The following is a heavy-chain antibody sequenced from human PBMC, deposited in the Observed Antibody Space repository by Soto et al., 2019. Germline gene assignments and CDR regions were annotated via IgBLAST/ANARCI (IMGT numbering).Heavy chain of an antibody. V-gene: IGHV4-34*01. D-gene: IGHD2-8*01. CDR1: GGSFSGYY. CDR2: INHSGST. Sequence: TSETLSLTCAVYGGSFSGYYWSWIRQPPGKGLEWIGEINHSGSTNYNPSLKSRVTISVDTSKNQFSLKLSSVTAADTAVYYRARVDIVLMVYLDYWGQGTLVTVSS. CDR3: ARVDIVLMVYLDY. J-gene: IGHJ4*02.